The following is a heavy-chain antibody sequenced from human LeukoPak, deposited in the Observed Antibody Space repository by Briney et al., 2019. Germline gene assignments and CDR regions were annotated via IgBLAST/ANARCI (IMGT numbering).Heavy chain of an antibody. CDR2: INSDASTT. CDR3: ARRLGGGSPFDY. V-gene: IGHV3-74*01. J-gene: IGHJ4*02. Sequence: GGSLRLFSAASGFNFSNYLRHWGRQAPGKGLVWVSRINSDASTTSYPHSGKGRFTISRDNAKNTLYLEMNSLTAEDTAVYYCARRLGGGSPFDYWGQGTLVTVSS. D-gene: IGHD3-16*01. CDR1: GFNFSNYL.